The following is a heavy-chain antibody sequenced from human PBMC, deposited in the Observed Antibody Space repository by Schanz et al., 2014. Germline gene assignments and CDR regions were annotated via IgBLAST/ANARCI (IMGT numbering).Heavy chain of an antibody. J-gene: IGHJ5*02. CDR3: AKAADRPVTRFDP. D-gene: IGHD4-4*01. Sequence: EVQLVQSGGGLVQPGGSLRLSCAASGFTFSSHWMHWVRQDPGNGLVWVAGSNSVGSNTDYADAVTGRFAISRDNTKNTLYLKMNTLRAEDTAVYYYAKAADRPVTRFDPWGQGTLVTVAS. CDR1: GFTFSSHW. V-gene: IGHV3-74*01. CDR2: SNSVGSNT.